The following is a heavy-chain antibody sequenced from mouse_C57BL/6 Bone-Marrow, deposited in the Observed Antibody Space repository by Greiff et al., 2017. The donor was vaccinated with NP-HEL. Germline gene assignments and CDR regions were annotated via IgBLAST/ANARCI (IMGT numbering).Heavy chain of an antibody. CDR1: GFNIKDDY. V-gene: IGHV14-4*01. CDR2: IDPENGDT. J-gene: IGHJ3*01. Sequence: EVQLQQSGAELVRPGASVKLSCTASGFNIKDDYMHWVKQRPEHGLEWIGWIDPENGDTEYASKFQGKATITADTSSNTAYLQLSSLTSEDTAVYYCTTPYYYGSAYWGQGTLVTVSA. D-gene: IGHD1-1*01. CDR3: TTPYYYGSAY.